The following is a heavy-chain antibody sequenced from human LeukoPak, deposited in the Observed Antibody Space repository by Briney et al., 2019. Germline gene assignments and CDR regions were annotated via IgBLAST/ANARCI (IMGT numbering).Heavy chain of an antibody. D-gene: IGHD4-23*01. CDR2: ILSDGSNK. J-gene: IGHJ4*02. Sequence: GGSLRLSCAASELTFSRCAMHWVRQAPGKGLEWVAVILSDGSNKYYADSVKGRFTISRDNSKDTLYLQMNSLRAEDTAVYYCATGVTSDSYLFNSYLFNYWGQGTLVTVSS. CDR1: ELTFSRCA. CDR3: ATGVTSDSYLFNSYLFNY. V-gene: IGHV3-33*01.